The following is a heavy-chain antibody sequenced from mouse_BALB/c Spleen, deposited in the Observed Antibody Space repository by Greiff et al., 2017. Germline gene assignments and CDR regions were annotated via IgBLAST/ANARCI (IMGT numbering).Heavy chain of an antibody. CDR3: ARSNYYGHYYAMDY. Sequence: DVQLVESGGGLVQPGGSRKLSCAASGFTFSSFGMHWVRQAPEKGLEWVAYISSGSSTIYYADTVKGRFTISRDNPKNTLFLQMTSLRSEDTAMYYCARSNYYGHYYAMDYWGQGTSVTVSS. D-gene: IGHD1-1*01. V-gene: IGHV5-17*02. CDR2: ISSGSSTI. CDR1: GFTFSSFG. J-gene: IGHJ4*01.